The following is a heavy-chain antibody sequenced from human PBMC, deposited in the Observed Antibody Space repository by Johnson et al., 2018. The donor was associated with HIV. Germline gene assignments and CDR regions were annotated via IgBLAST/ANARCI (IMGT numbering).Heavy chain of an antibody. CDR1: GFTVSSYY. CDR2: LFSGGNT. J-gene: IGHJ3*02. V-gene: IGHV3-66*02. Sequence: VQLVESGGGLVQPGGSLRLSCAASGFTVSSYYMSWVRQAPGKGLEWVSVLFSGGNTYYADSVKGRFTLSRDNSKHTLYLQMNSLRAEDTAVYYCARESRGVVVVTQGAFDIWGQGTMVTVSS. D-gene: IGHD2-15*01. CDR3: ARESRGVVVVTQGAFDI.